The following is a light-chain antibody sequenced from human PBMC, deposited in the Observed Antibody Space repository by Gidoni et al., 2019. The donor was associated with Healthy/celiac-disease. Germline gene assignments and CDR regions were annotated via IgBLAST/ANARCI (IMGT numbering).Light chain of an antibody. CDR3: QQYDNLPRGT. J-gene: IGKJ2*01. CDR2: DAS. CDR1: QDISNY. V-gene: IGKV1-33*01. Sequence: DIQMTQSPSSLSASVGDRVTITCQASQDISNYLNWYQQKPGKAPKLLIYDASNLETGVPSRFSGSGSGTDFTFTISSLQAEDIATYYCQQYDNLPRGTFXXXTKLEIK.